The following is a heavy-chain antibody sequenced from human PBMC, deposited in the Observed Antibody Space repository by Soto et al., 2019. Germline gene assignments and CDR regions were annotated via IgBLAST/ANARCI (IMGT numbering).Heavy chain of an antibody. CDR1: GFTVSSNY. CDR3: ARGVVGPDWFDP. V-gene: IGHV3-66*01. D-gene: IGHD2-2*01. J-gene: IGHJ5*02. CDR2: IYSGGST. Sequence: EVQLVESGGGLVQPGGSLRLSCAASGFTVSSNYMSWVRQAPGKGLEWVSVIYSGGSTYYADPVKGRFTISRDNSKNTLYLQMNSLRAEDTAVYYCARGVVGPDWFDPWGQGTLVTVSS.